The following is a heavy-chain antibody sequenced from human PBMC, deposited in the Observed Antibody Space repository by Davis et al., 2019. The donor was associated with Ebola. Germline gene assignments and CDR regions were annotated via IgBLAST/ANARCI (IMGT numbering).Heavy chain of an antibody. CDR3: ARDVVAVDSSSWYLGGFDY. V-gene: IGHV1-3*01. CDR2: INGGNGNT. J-gene: IGHJ4*02. CDR1: GYIFTRYS. D-gene: IGHD6-13*01. Sequence: ASVKVSCKTSGYIFTRYSIHWVRQAPGEGLEWVGWINGGNGNTKYSQKFQGRVTITRDTSASTAYMELSSLRSEDTAVYYCARDVVAVDSSSWYLGGFDYWGQGTLVTVPS.